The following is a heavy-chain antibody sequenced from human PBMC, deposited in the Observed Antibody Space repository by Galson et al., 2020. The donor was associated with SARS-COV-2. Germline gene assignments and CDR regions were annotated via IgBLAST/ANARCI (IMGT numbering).Heavy chain of an antibody. Sequence: SETLSLTCTVSGGSISSGGYYWSWIRQHPGKGLEWIGYIYNSGTSYYNPSLKSRVSISIDTSENQFSLKLSSVTAADTAVYYCATARSERITIFGVVIRGAFDIWGQGTMVTVSS. CDR3: ATARSERITIFGVVIRGAFDI. CDR2: IYNSGTS. J-gene: IGHJ3*02. CDR1: GGSISSGGYY. D-gene: IGHD3-3*01. V-gene: IGHV4-31*03.